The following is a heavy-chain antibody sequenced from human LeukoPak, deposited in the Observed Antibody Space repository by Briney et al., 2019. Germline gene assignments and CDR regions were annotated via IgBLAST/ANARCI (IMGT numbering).Heavy chain of an antibody. D-gene: IGHD4-11*01. V-gene: IGHV3-64*01. CDR1: GFTFSSYA. CDR2: ISSIGGST. J-gene: IGHJ6*02. CDR3: ARETTPNYYYYGMDV. Sequence: GGSLRLSCAASGFTFSSYAMHWVRQAPGKGLESVSAISSIGGSTYYANSVKGRFTISRDNSKNTLYLQMGGLRAEDMAVYYYARETTPNYYYYGMDVWGQGTTVTVSS.